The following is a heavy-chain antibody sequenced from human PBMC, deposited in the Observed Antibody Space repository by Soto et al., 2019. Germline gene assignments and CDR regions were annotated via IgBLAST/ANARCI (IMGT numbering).Heavy chain of an antibody. CDR1: GFTFSSYG. J-gene: IGHJ5*02. CDR2: IWYDGSNK. V-gene: IGHV3-33*01. Sequence: QVQLVESGGGVVQPGRSLRLSCAASGFTFSSYGMHWVRQAPGKGLEWVAVIWYDGSNKYYADSVKGRFTISRDNSKNTLYLQMNSLRAEDTAVYYCARDIAPAGMTVLFWFDPWGQGTLVTVSS. D-gene: IGHD6-13*01. CDR3: ARDIAPAGMTVLFWFDP.